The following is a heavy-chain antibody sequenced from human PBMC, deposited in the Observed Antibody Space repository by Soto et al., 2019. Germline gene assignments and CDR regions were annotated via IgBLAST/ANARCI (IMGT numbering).Heavy chain of an antibody. CDR1: GVTFSSYA. V-gene: IGHV3-23*01. D-gene: IGHD3-3*01. Sequence: HPGGSLRLSCVASGVTFSSYAMSWVRQAPGKGLEWVSAVSKSGLDTNYADFVKGRFTISRDNSKNTLYLQMNSLRAEDTAVHYCARANDFWSGYPRITFDYWGQGTLVTVSS. CDR2: VSKSGLDT. CDR3: ARANDFWSGYPRITFDY. J-gene: IGHJ4*02.